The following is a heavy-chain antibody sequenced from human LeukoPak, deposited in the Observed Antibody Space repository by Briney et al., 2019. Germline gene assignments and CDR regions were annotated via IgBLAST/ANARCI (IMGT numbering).Heavy chain of an antibody. D-gene: IGHD6-19*01. CDR1: GFTFSSYA. CDR3: ARDRSASIAVVTAEIDY. J-gene: IGHJ4*02. V-gene: IGHV3-23*01. CDR2: ISGSGGST. Sequence: GGSLRLSCAASGFTFSSYAMSWVRQAPGKGLEWVSGISGSGGSTYYADSVKGRFTISRDNAKDSLYLQMNGLRAEDTAVYYCARDRSASIAVVTAEIDYWGQGTLVTVSS.